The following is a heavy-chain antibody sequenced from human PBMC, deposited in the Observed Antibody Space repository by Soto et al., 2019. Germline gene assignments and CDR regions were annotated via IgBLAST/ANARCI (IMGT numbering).Heavy chain of an antibody. J-gene: IGHJ3*02. CDR3: AREMGRKGGRGGAFDI. D-gene: IGHD3-10*01. Sequence: ESGGGVVQPGRSLRLSCAASGFTFSSYGMHWVRQAPGKGLEWVAVIWYDGSNKYYADSVKGRFTISRDNSKNTLYLQMNSLRAEDTAVYYCAREMGRKGGRGGAFDIWGQGTMVTVSS. CDR2: IWYDGSNK. CDR1: GFTFSSYG. V-gene: IGHV3-33*01.